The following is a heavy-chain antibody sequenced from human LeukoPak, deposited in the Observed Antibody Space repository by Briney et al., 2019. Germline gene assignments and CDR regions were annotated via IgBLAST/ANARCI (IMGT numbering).Heavy chain of an antibody. CDR3: ARGVAVAGTEGRDYYYYYMDV. D-gene: IGHD6-19*01. CDR2: ISSSGSTI. CDR1: GFTFSSYE. Sequence: GGSLRLSCAASGFTFSSYEMNWVRQAPGKGLEWVSYISSSGSTIYYADSVKGRFTISRDNAKNSLYLQMNSLRAEDTAVYYCARGVAVAGTEGRDYYYYYMDVWGKGTTVTISS. V-gene: IGHV3-48*03. J-gene: IGHJ6*03.